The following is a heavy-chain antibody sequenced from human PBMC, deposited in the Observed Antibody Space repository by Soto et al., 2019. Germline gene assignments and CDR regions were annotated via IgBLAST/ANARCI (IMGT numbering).Heavy chain of an antibody. CDR2: IYYSGST. V-gene: IGHV4-61*01. J-gene: IGHJ6*02. Sequence: SETLSLTCTVSGGSVSSGSYYWSWIRQPPGKGLEWIGYIYYSGSTNYNPSLKSRVTISVDTSKNQFSLKLSSVKASDTATYYCARRIEAPGYNYYALDVWGQGTTVTVSS. D-gene: IGHD5-12*01. CDR3: ARRIEAPGYNYYALDV. CDR1: GGSVSSGSYY.